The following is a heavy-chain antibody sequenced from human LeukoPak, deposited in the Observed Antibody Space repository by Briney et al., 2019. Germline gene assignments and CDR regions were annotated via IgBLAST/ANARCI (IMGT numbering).Heavy chain of an antibody. Sequence: GRSLRLSCAAPGFTFSSYGMHWVRQSPGKGVEWVAVISYDGSNKYYADSVKGRFTISRDNSKNTLYLQMNSLRAEDTAVYYCAKDRSSAKDYWGQGTLATVSS. V-gene: IGHV3-30*18. CDR3: AKDRSSAKDY. CDR2: ISYDGSNK. D-gene: IGHD6-13*01. CDR1: GFTFSSYG. J-gene: IGHJ4*02.